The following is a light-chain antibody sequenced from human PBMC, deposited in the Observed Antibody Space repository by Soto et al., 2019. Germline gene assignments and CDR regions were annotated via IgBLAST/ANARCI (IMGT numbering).Light chain of an antibody. CDR3: QQRSNWPLT. CDR2: AAS. CDR1: QSVSNNY. V-gene: IGKV3D-20*02. J-gene: IGKJ4*01. Sequence: DIWFTRTPLSLPVRAGEPSSIACSVSQSVSNNYLVWHQQKPGQAPRLLIYAASRRATGIPDRFSGSGSGTDFTLTISSLEPEDFAVYYCQQRSNWPLTFGGGTKVDIK.